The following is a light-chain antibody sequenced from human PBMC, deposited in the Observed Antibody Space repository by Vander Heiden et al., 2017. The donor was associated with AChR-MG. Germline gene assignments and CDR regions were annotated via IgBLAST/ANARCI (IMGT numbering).Light chain of an antibody. Sequence: DLQMTQSPSSPSASVGDRVTITCRASQSISSYLNWYQQKPGKAPKLLIYAASSLQSGVPSRFSGSGSGTDFTLTISSLQPEDFATYYCQQSYSTPWTFGQGTKVEIK. CDR2: AAS. J-gene: IGKJ1*01. V-gene: IGKV1-39*01. CDR3: QQSYSTPWT. CDR1: QSISSY.